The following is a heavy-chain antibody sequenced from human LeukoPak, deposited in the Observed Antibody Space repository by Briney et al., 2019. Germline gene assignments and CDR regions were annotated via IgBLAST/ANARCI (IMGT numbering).Heavy chain of an antibody. CDR3: AKEASYVAYAISSVYY. Sequence: GGSLRLSCAASGFTFSSYGMHWVRQAPGKGLGWVAFIRYDGSNKYYADSVKGRFTISRDNSKNTLCLQMNSQRAEDTAVYYCAKEASYVAYAISSVYYWGQGTLVTVSS. V-gene: IGHV3-30*02. D-gene: IGHD2-8*01. CDR2: IRYDGSNK. J-gene: IGHJ4*02. CDR1: GFTFSSYG.